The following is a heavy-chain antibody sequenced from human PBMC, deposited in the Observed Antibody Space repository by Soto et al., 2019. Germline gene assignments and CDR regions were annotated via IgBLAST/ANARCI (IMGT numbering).Heavy chain of an antibody. Sequence: VSVKVSCKASGYTFTSYGISWVRQAPGQGLEWMGWISVYNGDTNYAQKLQGRVTMTTDTSTSTVYMELRSLRSDDTAVYYCAREEGSSWSHPEYFQHWGQGTLVTVSS. CDR1: GYTFTSYG. CDR3: AREEGSSWSHPEYFQH. V-gene: IGHV1-18*01. CDR2: ISVYNGDT. J-gene: IGHJ1*01. D-gene: IGHD6-13*01.